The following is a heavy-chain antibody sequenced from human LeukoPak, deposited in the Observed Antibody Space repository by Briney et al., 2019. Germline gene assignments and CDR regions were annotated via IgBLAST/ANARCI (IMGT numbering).Heavy chain of an antibody. CDR3: ASSPYF. J-gene: IGHJ4*02. CDR2: IYHSGST. CDR1: GYSISSGYY. V-gene: IGHV4-38-2*02. Sequence: SETLSLTCTVSGYSISSGYYWDWVRQPPGKGLEWIGSIYHSGSTYFNPSLKSRVTISLVTSKNQFSLKLSSVTAADTAVYYCASSPYFWGQGTLVTVSS.